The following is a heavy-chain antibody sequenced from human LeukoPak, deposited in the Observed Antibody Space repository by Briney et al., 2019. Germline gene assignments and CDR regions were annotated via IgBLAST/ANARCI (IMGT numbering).Heavy chain of an antibody. J-gene: IGHJ5*02. D-gene: IGHD2-15*01. Sequence: GGSLRLSCAASGFTFSDYNMRWIRQAPGKGLEWVSSISRSGSTKYYADSVKGRFTISRDNAKNSLYLQMNSLTLEDTAVYYCAKESPYCSGGRCYDPNWFDPWGQGTLVTVSS. CDR1: GFTFSDYN. CDR2: ISRSGSTK. CDR3: AKESPYCSGGRCYDPNWFDP. V-gene: IGHV3-11*04.